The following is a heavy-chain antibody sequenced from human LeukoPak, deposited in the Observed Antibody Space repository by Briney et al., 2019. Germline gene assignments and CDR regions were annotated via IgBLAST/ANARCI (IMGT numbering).Heavy chain of an antibody. J-gene: IGHJ4*02. V-gene: IGHV3-7*01. CDR3: ARGEGYCSSTSCYLLDY. CDR1: GFTFSSYW. D-gene: IGHD2-2*01. Sequence: GGSLRLSCAASGFTFSSYWMSWVRQAPGKGLEWVANIKQDGSEKYYVDSVKGRFTISRDNAKNSLYLQMNSLRAEDTDVYYCARGEGYCSSTSCYLLDYWGQGTQVTVSS. CDR2: IKQDGSEK.